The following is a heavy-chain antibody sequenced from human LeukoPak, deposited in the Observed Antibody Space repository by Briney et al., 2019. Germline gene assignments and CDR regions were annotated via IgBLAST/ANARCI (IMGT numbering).Heavy chain of an antibody. Sequence: GSLRLSCAASGFTFSDYHMSWIRQAPGKGLEWVSYISSSGSTIYYADSVKGRFTISRDNAKNSLYLQMNSLRAEDTAVYYCARDQEWFQMDVWGKGTTVTVSS. CDR3: ARDQEWFQMDV. V-gene: IGHV3-11*01. CDR1: GFTFSDYH. J-gene: IGHJ6*04. D-gene: IGHD3-3*01. CDR2: ISSSGSTI.